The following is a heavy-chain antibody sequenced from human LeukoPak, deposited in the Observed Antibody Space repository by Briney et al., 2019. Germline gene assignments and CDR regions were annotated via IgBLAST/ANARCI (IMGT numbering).Heavy chain of an antibody. CDR3: GSLVGAITVYVFDI. V-gene: IGHV4-34*01. CDR1: GGSFSGYY. D-gene: IGHD1-26*01. Sequence: SETLSLTCAVYGGSFSGYYWSWIRQPPGKGLEWIGEINHSGSTNYNPSLKSRVTISVDTSKNQFSLKLSSVTAADTAVYYCGSLVGAITVYVFDIWGKGKMVTV. J-gene: IGHJ3*02. CDR2: INHSGST.